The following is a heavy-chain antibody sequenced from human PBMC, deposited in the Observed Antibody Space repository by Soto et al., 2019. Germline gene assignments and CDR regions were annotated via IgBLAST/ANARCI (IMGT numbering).Heavy chain of an antibody. Sequence: GASVKVSCKASGYTFTSYAMHWVRQAPGQGLEWMGWINAGNGNTKYSQKFQGRVTITRDTSASTAYMELSSLRSGDTAVYYCARCSGSGTYYYYGMDVWGQGTTVTVSS. CDR1: GYTFTSYA. V-gene: IGHV1-3*01. CDR3: ARCSGSGTYYYYGMDV. J-gene: IGHJ6*02. D-gene: IGHD3-10*01. CDR2: INAGNGNT.